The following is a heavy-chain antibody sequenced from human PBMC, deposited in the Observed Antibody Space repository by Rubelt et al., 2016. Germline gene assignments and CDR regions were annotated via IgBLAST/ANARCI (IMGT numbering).Heavy chain of an antibody. CDR1: GGSFSGYY. V-gene: IGHV4-34*01. Sequence: QVQLQQWGAGLLKPSETLSLTCAVYGGSFSGYYWSWIRQPPGKGLEWIGEINHSGSTNYNPSLKSRVTISVDTSKNRFSLKLSSVTAADTAVYYCARVSGWYRAPGQDFDYWGQGTLVTVSS. CDR2: INHSGST. J-gene: IGHJ4*02. D-gene: IGHD6-19*01. CDR3: ARVSGWYRAPGQDFDY.